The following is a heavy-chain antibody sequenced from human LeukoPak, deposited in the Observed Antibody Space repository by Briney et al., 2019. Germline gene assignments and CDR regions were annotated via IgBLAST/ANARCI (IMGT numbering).Heavy chain of an antibody. CDR2: ISSSGSTI. CDR1: GFTFSSYE. Sequence: GGSLRLSCAASGFTFSSYEMNWVRQAPRKGLEWVSYISSSGSTIYYADSVKGRFTISRDGSKNTLYLQMNSLRAEDTAVYYCAKLWTVATPGGYYVDVWGKGTTVTVSS. D-gene: IGHD5-12*01. V-gene: IGHV3-48*03. J-gene: IGHJ6*03. CDR3: AKLWTVATPGGYYVDV.